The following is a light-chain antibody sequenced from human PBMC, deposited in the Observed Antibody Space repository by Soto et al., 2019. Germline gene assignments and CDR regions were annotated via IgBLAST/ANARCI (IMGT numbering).Light chain of an antibody. CDR2: DND. Sequence: SVLTQPPSVSAAPGQKVTISCSGSSSNIGNNYVSWYQHLPGTAPKLLIYDNDKRPSGIPDRFSGSKSGASATLDITGLQTGDEADFYCLTWDSSLSVAVFGTGTKVTVL. CDR1: SSNIGNNY. J-gene: IGLJ1*01. V-gene: IGLV1-51*01. CDR3: LTWDSSLSVAV.